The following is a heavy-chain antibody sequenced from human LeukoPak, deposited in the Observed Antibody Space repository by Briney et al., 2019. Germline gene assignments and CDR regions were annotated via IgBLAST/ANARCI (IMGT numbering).Heavy chain of an antibody. J-gene: IGHJ1*01. V-gene: IGHV3-7*01. D-gene: IGHD2-15*01. CDR2: IKQDGSEK. Sequence: PGGSLRLPCAASGFTFSSYWMTWVRQAPGKGLEWVANIKQDGSEKYYVDSVKGRFTISRDNAKNSLFLQMNSLRAEDTAVYYCARVYCSSGSCFEYFQHWGQGTLVTVSS. CDR1: GFTFSSYW. CDR3: ARVYCSSGSCFEYFQH.